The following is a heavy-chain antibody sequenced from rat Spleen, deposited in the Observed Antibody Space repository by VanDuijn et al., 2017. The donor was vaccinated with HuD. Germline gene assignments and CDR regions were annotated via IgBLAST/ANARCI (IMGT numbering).Heavy chain of an antibody. J-gene: IGHJ2*01. CDR2: INSAGRT. CDR1: GYSITSSYR. V-gene: IGHV3-3*01. Sequence: EVQLQESGPGLVKPSQSLSLTCSVTGYSITSSYRWNWIREFPGNKLEWMGYINSAGRTNYNPSLKSRISITRDTSKNQFFLQVNSVTTEDTATYYCASLYSSYSLYYFDYWGQGVMVTVSS. D-gene: IGHD1-2*01. CDR3: ASLYSSYSLYYFDY.